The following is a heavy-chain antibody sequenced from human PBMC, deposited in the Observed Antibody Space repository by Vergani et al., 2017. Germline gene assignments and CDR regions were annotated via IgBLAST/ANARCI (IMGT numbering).Heavy chain of an antibody. V-gene: IGHV3-30*18. Sequence: QVQLAESGGGRVQPGRSLRLSCAASGFSFSSHAIHWVRQAPGKGLEWVAVVSNDGSKKYYADSVKGRFTISRDNSKNTLDMQMNSLWTQDTAVYYCAKAVSVTSGSLQYNFYMDGCGKGTTVTVS. D-gene: IGHD3-10*01. CDR3: AKAVSVTSGSLQYNFYMDG. J-gene: IGHJ6*03. CDR2: VSNDGSKK. CDR1: GFSFSSHA.